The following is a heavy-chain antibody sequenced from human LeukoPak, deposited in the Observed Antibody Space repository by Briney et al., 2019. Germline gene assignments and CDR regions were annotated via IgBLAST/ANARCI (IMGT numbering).Heavy chain of an antibody. CDR3: ARGPKWTGSYYYFDY. D-gene: IGHD1-26*01. Sequence: ASVKVPCKTSGYTFPSYDITWVRQATGQGGEGMGWMNPNSGNTGYTQKFQGRVTISRNTSITTAYMELSSLRSEDTAVYYCARGPKWTGSYYYFDYWGQGTLVTVSS. CDR1: GYTFPSYD. J-gene: IGHJ4*02. CDR2: MNPNSGNT. V-gene: IGHV1-8*01.